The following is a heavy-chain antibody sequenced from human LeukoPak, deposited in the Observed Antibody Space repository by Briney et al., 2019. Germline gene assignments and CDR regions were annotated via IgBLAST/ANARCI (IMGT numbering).Heavy chain of an antibody. CDR3: ARGIAAAEDAFDI. CDR2: IYYSGST. V-gene: IGHV4-59*12. Sequence: SETLSLTCTVSGGSISSYYWSWIRQPPGKGLEWIGYIYYSGSTYYNPSLKSRVTISVDRSKNQFSLKLSSVTAADTAVYYCARGIAAAEDAFDIWGQGTMVTVSS. D-gene: IGHD6-13*01. J-gene: IGHJ3*02. CDR1: GGSISSYY.